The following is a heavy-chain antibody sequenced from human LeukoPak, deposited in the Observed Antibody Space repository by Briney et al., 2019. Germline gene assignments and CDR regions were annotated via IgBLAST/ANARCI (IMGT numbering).Heavy chain of an antibody. CDR2: IIPIFGTA. CDR1: GGTFSSYA. V-gene: IGHV1-69*01. CDR3: AREGYSSGPFDY. J-gene: IGHJ4*02. Sequence: GSSVKVSCKASGGTFSSYAISWVRQAPGQGLEWMGGIIPIFGTANYAQKFQGRVTITADESTSTAYVELSSLRSEDTAVYYCAREGYSSGPFDYWGQGTLVTVSS. D-gene: IGHD6-19*01.